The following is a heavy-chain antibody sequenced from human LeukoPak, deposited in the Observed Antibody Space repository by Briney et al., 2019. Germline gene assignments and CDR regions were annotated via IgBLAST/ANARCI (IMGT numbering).Heavy chain of an antibody. D-gene: IGHD6-19*01. CDR3: ARRAYSSGWYTFDY. CDR1: GGSISSSSYY. CDR2: IYYSGST. J-gene: IGHJ4*02. V-gene: IGHV4-39*01. Sequence: PSETLSLTCTVSGGSISSSSYYWGWIRQPPGKGLEWIGSIYYSGSTYYNPSLKSRVTISVDTSKNQFSLKLSSVTAADTAVYYCARRAYSSGWYTFDYWGQGTLVTVSS.